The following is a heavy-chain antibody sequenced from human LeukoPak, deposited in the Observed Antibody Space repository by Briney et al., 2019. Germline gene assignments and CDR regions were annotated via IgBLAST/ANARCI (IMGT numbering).Heavy chain of an antibody. J-gene: IGHJ5*02. Sequence: GGSLRLSCVASGFTFSNYWLHWVRQPPGKGLVWVSRIYVDGRTTNYADSVKGRFTISRDNAKNTVYLEMNSLSVEDTATYYCIRDFRSADLWGQGTLVTVTS. V-gene: IGHV3-74*01. CDR1: GFTFSNYW. CDR2: IYVDGRTT. CDR3: IRDFRSADL.